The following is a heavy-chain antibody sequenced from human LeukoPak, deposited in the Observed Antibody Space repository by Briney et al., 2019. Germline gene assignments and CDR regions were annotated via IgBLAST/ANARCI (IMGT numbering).Heavy chain of an antibody. D-gene: IGHD5-18*01. CDR3: AKAFRKGGYSYGIFDY. Sequence: GGSLRLSCAASGFTFSSYGMHWVRQAPGKGLEWVAVISYDGSNKYYADSVKGRFTISRDNSKNTLYLQMNSLRAEDTAVYYCAKAFRKGGYSYGIFDYWGQGTLVTVSS. CDR1: GFTFSSYG. J-gene: IGHJ4*02. CDR2: ISYDGSNK. V-gene: IGHV3-30*18.